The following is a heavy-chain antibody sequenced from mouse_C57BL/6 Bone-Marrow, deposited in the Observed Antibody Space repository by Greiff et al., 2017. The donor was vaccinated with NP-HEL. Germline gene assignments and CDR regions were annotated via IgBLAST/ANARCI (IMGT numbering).Heavy chain of an antibody. CDR2: INPSTGGT. J-gene: IGHJ3*01. V-gene: IGHV1-42*01. CDR3: ARRRRDSLAY. CDR1: GYSFTGYY. Sequence: EVQLQQSGPELVKPGASVKISCKASGYSFTGYYMNWVKQSPEKSLEWIGEINPSTGGTTYNQKFKAKATLTVDKSSSTAYMQLKSLTSEDSAVYYYARRRRDSLAYWGQGTMVTVSA.